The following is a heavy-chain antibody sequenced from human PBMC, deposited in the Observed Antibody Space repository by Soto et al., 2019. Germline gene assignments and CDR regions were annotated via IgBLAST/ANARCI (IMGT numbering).Heavy chain of an antibody. V-gene: IGHV3-23*01. CDR3: AKYPEYSVYDATYFDY. Sequence: EVQVLESGGGLVQPGGSLRLSCAASGFSFGTYAMTWVRQAPGKGLEWVSGISGSGGTTFYADSVKGRFTISRDNSESTLYLQMNSLRAEDTAVYYCAKYPEYSVYDATYFDYWGQGTLVTVSS. CDR1: GFSFGTYA. D-gene: IGHD5-12*01. CDR2: ISGSGGTT. J-gene: IGHJ4*02.